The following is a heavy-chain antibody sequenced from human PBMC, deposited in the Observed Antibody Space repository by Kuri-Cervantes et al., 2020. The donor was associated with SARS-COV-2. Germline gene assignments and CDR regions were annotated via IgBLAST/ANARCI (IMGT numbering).Heavy chain of an antibody. J-gene: IGHJ4*02. D-gene: IGHD3-3*01. V-gene: IGHV1-18*01. Sequence: ASVKVSCKASGYTFASYGISWVRQAPGQELEWMGWISAYNGNTNYAQKLQGRVTMTTDTSTSTAYMELRSLRSDDTAVYYCARDQLSFTIFGVVITYFDYWGQGTLVTVSS. CDR3: ARDQLSFTIFGVVITYFDY. CDR2: ISAYNGNT. CDR1: GYTFASYG.